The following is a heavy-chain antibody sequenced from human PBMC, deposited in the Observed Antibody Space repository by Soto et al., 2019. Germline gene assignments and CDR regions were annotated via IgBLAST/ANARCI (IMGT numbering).Heavy chain of an antibody. J-gene: IGHJ6*02. D-gene: IGHD3-10*01. CDR1: GGSISSGGYY. CDR2: IYYSGST. V-gene: IGHV4-31*03. Sequence: PSETLSLTCTVSGGSISSGGYYWSWIRQHPGKGLEWIGYIYYSGSTYYNPSLKSRVTISVDTSKNQFSLKLSSVTAADTAVYYCASYGVRGVPNYYYYGMDVWGQGTTVTVSS. CDR3: ASYGVRGVPNYYYYGMDV.